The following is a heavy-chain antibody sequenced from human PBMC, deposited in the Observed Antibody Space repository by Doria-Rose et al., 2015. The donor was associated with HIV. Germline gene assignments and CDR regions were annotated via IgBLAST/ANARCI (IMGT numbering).Heavy chain of an antibody. D-gene: IGHD1-1*01. Sequence: QVQLQQWDAGLVKPSETLSLTCAVFGGSFSGYYWSWIRQPPGQGLEWLGDIDHSGSTNYTTSLKSRVTISLDTSKNLFDLKLSSVTAADTAVYYCARGLLRGGWNDVDYYYGMDVWGQGTTVTVSS. J-gene: IGHJ6*02. CDR3: ARGLLRGGWNDVDYYYGMDV. V-gene: IGHV4-34*01. CDR1: GGSFSGYY. CDR2: IDHSGST.